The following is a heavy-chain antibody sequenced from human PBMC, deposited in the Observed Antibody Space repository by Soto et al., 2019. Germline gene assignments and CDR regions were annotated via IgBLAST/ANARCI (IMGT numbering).Heavy chain of an antibody. CDR1: GGSVSSSSYY. D-gene: IGHD4-17*01. J-gene: IGHJ4*02. V-gene: IGHV4-39*02. Sequence: SETLSLTCPVSGGSVSSSSYYWGWIRQPPGKGLEWLGSIYYSGSTYYNPSLKSRVTISVDTSKNQISLKLSSVTAADTAVYYCARDLGGDFNFDYWGPGTLVTVSS. CDR3: ARDLGGDFNFDY. CDR2: IYYSGST.